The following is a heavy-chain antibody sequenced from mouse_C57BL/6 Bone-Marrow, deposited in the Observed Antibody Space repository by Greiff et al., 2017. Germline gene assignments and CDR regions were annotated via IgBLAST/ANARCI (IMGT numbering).Heavy chain of an antibody. D-gene: IGHD1-1*01. CDR3: TRWGITTVVGPFDY. Sequence: QVQLQQSGAELVRPGASVTLSCKASGYTFTDYEMHWVKQTPVHGLEWIGAIDPETGGTAYNQKFKGKAILTADKSSSTAYMELRSLTSEDSAVYYWTRWGITTVVGPFDYWGQGTTLTVSS. CDR1: GYTFTDYE. CDR2: IDPETGGT. V-gene: IGHV1-15*01. J-gene: IGHJ2*01.